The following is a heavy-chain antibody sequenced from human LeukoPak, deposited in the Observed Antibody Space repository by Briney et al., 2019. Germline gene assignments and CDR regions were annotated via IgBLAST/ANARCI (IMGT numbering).Heavy chain of an antibody. Sequence: PSETLSLTCTVSGGSISSYYWSWIRQPPGKGLEWIGYIYYSGSTNYNPSLKSRVTISVDTSRNQFSLKLSSVTAADTAVYYCARSKTAQGSSSWGSLFWFDPWGQGTLVTVSS. CDR2: IYYSGST. D-gene: IGHD6-6*01. V-gene: IGHV4-59*01. CDR1: GGSISSYY. CDR3: ARSKTAQGSSSWGSLFWFDP. J-gene: IGHJ5*02.